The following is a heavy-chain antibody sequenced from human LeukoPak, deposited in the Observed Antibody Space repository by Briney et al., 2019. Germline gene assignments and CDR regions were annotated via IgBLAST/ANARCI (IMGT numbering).Heavy chain of an antibody. CDR3: ARVDSSGWLAYGMDV. D-gene: IGHD6-19*01. V-gene: IGHV3-30-3*01. CDR2: ISYDGSNK. J-gene: IGHJ6*02. CDR1: GFTFSSYA. Sequence: GGSLRLSCAASGFTFSSYAMHWVRQAPGKGLEWVAVISYDGSNKYYADSVKGRFTISRDNSKNTLYLQMNSLRAEDTAVYYCARVDSSGWLAYGMDVWGQGTTVTVSS.